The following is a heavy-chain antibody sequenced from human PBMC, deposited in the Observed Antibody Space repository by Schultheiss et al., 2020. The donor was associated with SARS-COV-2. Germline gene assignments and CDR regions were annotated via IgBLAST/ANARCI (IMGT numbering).Heavy chain of an antibody. CDR3: ARDRGGNPDY. D-gene: IGHD4-23*01. V-gene: IGHV4-34*01. CDR1: GFTFRSYW. J-gene: IGHJ4*02. Sequence: GSLRLSCAASGFTFRSYWINWVRQAPGKGLEWIGEINHSGSTNYNPSLKSRVTISVDTSKNQFSLKLSSVTAADTAVYYCARDRGGNPDYWGQGTLVTVSS. CDR2: INHSGST.